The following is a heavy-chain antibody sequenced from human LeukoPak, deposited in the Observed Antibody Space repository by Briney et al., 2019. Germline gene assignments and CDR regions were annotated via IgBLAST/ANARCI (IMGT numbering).Heavy chain of an antibody. D-gene: IGHD2-21*02. J-gene: IGHJ4*02. CDR2: ISYDGSNK. CDR3: AKPDVVGTWGPFDY. CDR1: GFTFSSYG. V-gene: IGHV3-30*18. Sequence: PGRSLRLSCAASGFTFSSYGMHWVRQAPGKGLEWVAVISYDGSNKYYADSVKGRFTISRDNSKNTLYLQMNSLRAEDTAVYYCAKPDVVGTWGPFDYWGQGTLVTVSS.